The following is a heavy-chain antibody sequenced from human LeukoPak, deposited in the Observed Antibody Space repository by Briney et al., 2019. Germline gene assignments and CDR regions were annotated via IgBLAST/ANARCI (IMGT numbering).Heavy chain of an antibody. D-gene: IGHD1-1*01. V-gene: IGHV3-23*01. CDR3: ANSHKNAPGIY. Sequence: HPGGSLRLSCAASGLTLSCCAMTWVRQAPGKGLEWVSSISISGDVTNYTDSVKGRFTISRDDSKNTLYLQMNSLRVEDTAVYYSANSHKNAPGIYWGQGTLVTVPS. CDR1: GLTLSCCA. CDR2: ISISGDVT. J-gene: IGHJ4*02.